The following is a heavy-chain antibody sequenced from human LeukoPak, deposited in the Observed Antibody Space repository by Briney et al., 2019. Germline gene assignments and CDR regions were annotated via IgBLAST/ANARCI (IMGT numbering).Heavy chain of an antibody. J-gene: IGHJ5*02. D-gene: IGHD5-12*01. V-gene: IGHV4-4*07. CDR3: ARGPAGSGYDLPRYNWFDP. CDR2: ISFSGRA. Sequence: SETLSLTCTVSGGSLYSYSWTWIRQTAGTGLEWIGRISFSGRATYNPSLQSRVTMSVDTSKNQFSLKLSSVTAADTAVYYCARGPAGSGYDLPRYNWFDPWGQGTLVTVSS. CDR1: GGSLYSYS.